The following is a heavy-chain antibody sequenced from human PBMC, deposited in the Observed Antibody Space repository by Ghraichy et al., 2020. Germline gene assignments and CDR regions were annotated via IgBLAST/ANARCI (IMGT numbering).Heavy chain of an antibody. CDR2: IFSSGSA. Sequence: LRLSCAVSGGPVSSGNYYWTWIRQHPGKGLEWIGYIFSSGSAYYNPSLKSRVTISLDTSKNQFSLKLSSVAAADTAVYFCARTPSPGYFFDFWGQGTLVTVSS. J-gene: IGHJ4*02. CDR3: ARTPSPGYFFDF. V-gene: IGHV4-31*11. CDR1: GGPVSSGNYY.